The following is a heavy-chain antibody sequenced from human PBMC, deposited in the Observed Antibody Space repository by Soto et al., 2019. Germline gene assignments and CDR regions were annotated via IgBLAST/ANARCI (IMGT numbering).Heavy chain of an antibody. D-gene: IGHD3-22*01. CDR1: GYTFTSYG. Sequence: ASVKVSCKASGYTFTSYGISWVRQAPGQGLEWMGWISAYNGNTNYAQKLQGRVTMTADTSTSTAYMELRSLRSDDTAVYYCAGSGYNDNWFDPWGQGTLVTVSS. J-gene: IGHJ5*02. V-gene: IGHV1-18*01. CDR3: AGSGYNDNWFDP. CDR2: ISAYNGNT.